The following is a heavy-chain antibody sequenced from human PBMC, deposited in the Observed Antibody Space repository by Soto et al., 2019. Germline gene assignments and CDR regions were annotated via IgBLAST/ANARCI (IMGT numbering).Heavy chain of an antibody. CDR1: GGSFSGYY. V-gene: IGHV4-34*01. Sequence: QVQLQQWGAGLLKPSETLSLTCAVYGGSFSGYYWSWIRQPPGKGLEWIGEINHSGSTNYNPSLKSRDTLSVDTSKNQFSLKLSSVTAADTAVYYCARGVSIVVVPAAIFWFDPWGQGTLVTVSS. CDR2: INHSGST. J-gene: IGHJ5*02. CDR3: ARGVSIVVVPAAIFWFDP. D-gene: IGHD2-2*02.